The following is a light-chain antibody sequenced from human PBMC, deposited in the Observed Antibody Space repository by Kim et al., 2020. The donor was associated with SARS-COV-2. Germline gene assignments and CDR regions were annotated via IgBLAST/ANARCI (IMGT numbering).Light chain of an antibody. CDR1: QTIDSSY. J-gene: IGKJ4*02. CDR3: QLYGTSLLT. Sequence: EIVLTQSPGTLSLSAGERATLSCRASQTIDSSYLVWYQQKPGQAPRLLIFGASNRATDIPERFSSSGSGTDFTLAISRVESEDFAVYYCQLYGTSLLTFGGGTKVDIK. V-gene: IGKV3-20*01. CDR2: GAS.